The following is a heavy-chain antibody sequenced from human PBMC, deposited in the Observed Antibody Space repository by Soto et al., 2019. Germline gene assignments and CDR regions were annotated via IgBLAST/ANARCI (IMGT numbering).Heavy chain of an antibody. V-gene: IGHV4-4*02. J-gene: IGHJ4*02. CDR1: GGSINSRYW. CDR3: ARDQNGSGNYYTRYFDY. Sequence: SETLSLTCAVSGGSINSRYWWSWVRESPGKGLEWIGEIYHSGSTNYNPSLKSRVTISVDKSKNQFSLNLSSVTAADTAVYYCARDQNGSGNYYTRYFDYWGQGTLVTVSS. D-gene: IGHD3-10*01. CDR2: IYHSGST.